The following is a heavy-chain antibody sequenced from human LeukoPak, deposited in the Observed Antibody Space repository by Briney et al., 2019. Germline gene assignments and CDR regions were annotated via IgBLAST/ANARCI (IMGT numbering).Heavy chain of an antibody. V-gene: IGHV1-69*02. Sequence: ASVKVSCMASGGTFSSYTISWVRQAPGQGLEWMGRIIPILGIANYAQKFQGRVTITADKSTSTAYMELSSLRSEDTAVYYCARAPGLTTVVMGAFDIWGQGTMVTVSS. CDR1: GGTFSSYT. J-gene: IGHJ3*02. CDR2: IIPILGIA. CDR3: ARAPGLTTVVMGAFDI. D-gene: IGHD4-23*01.